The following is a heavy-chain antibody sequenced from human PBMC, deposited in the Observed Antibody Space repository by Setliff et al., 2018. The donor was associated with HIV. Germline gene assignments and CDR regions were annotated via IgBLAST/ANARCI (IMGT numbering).Heavy chain of an antibody. CDR2: MYAGVST. CDR1: GLTDTYNY. Sequence: LRLSCAASGLTDTYNYMSWVRQAPGKGLGWVSVMYAGVSTYYADSVKGRFTISRDNSKNMLYLQMDSLGAEDTAVYYCARGRNRNYVVYGMDVWGQGTTVTVSS. CDR3: ARGRNRNYVVYGMDV. D-gene: IGHD1-7*01. J-gene: IGHJ6*02. V-gene: IGHV3-53*01.